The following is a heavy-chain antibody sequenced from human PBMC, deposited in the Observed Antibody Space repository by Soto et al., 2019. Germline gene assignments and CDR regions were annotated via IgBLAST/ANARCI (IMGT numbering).Heavy chain of an antibody. Sequence: SETLSLTCTVSGGAISGYYWTWIRQPAGKGLEWIGRIYSSGGTKYNPSLKSRVDMSLDMSKNQFSLRLNSVTAADTAVYYCARGQRFSDSFDPWGQGTLVTASS. CDR1: GGAISGYY. D-gene: IGHD3-3*01. CDR2: IYSSGGT. J-gene: IGHJ5*02. V-gene: IGHV4-4*07. CDR3: ARGQRFSDSFDP.